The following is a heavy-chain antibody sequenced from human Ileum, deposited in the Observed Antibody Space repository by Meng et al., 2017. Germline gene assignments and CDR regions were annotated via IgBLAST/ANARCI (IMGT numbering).Heavy chain of an antibody. CDR3: AREPRRFDH. V-gene: IGHV7-4-1*02. CDR1: GDTFTNYG. CDR2: INTNTGDP. J-gene: IGHJ4*02. Sequence: QVLWVEERVKLKNPGASVKVSCKGSGDTFTNYGMNWVRQAPGQGLEWMGWINTNTGDPTYAHAFTGRFVFSLDTSVNTAYLQISSLKAEDTAIYYCAREPRRFDHWGQGTLVTVSS.